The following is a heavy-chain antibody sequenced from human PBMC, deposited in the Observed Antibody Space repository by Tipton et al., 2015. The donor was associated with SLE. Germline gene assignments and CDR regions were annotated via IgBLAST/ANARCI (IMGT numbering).Heavy chain of an antibody. CDR3: ARAPEGDLLGGMDV. J-gene: IGHJ6*02. Sequence: TLSLTCAVSGDSMTDDPYYYNWIRQPAGKGLEWIGQIYTSGNTIYHPSLKSRVTISLDTSKRHFSLNVASVTAADTAVYYCARAPEGDLLGGMDVWGQGTPVTVSS. V-gene: IGHV4-61*09. CDR2: IYTSGNT. D-gene: IGHD3-16*01. CDR1: GDSMTDDPYY.